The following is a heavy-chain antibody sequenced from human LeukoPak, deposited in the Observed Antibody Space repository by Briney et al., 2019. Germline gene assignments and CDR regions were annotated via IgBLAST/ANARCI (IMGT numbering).Heavy chain of an antibody. CDR2: IIPIFGTA. Sequence: WASVKVSCKASGGTFSSYAISWVRQAPGQGLEWMGGIIPIFGTANYAQKFQGRVTITADESTSTAYMELSSLRSEDTAVYYCARDSSSWHNDAFDIWGQGTMVTVFS. V-gene: IGHV1-69*01. J-gene: IGHJ3*02. CDR3: ARDSSSWHNDAFDI. CDR1: GGTFSSYA. D-gene: IGHD6-13*01.